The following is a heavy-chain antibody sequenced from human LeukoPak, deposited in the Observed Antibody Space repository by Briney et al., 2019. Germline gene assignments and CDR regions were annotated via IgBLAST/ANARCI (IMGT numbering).Heavy chain of an antibody. CDR1: GGTFSSYA. J-gene: IGHJ6*02. CDR2: IIPIFGTA. Sequence: ASVKVSCKASGGTFSSYAISWGRQAPGQGLEWMGGIIPIFGTANYAQKFQGRVTITTDESTSTAYMELSSLRSEDTAVYYCARDPRYYDSSGYVSYGMDVWGQGPTVTVSS. D-gene: IGHD3-22*01. V-gene: IGHV1-69*05. CDR3: ARDPRYYDSSGYVSYGMDV.